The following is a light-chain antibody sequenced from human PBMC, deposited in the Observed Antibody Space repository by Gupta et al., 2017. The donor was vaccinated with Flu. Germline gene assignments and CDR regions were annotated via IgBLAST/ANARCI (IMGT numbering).Light chain of an antibody. J-gene: IGKJ2*01. V-gene: IGKV3-20*01. Sequence: ERATLSCRASQSVSSNYLAWYQQKPGQAPRLLIYGVSSRATGIPDRISGSGSGTDFSLTISRLEPEDFAVYYCQQYGSSPYTFGQGAKLDIK. CDR3: QQYGSSPYT. CDR1: QSVSSNY. CDR2: GVS.